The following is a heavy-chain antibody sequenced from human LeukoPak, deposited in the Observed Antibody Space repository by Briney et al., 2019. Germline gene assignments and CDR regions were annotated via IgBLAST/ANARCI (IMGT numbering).Heavy chain of an antibody. J-gene: IGHJ5*02. V-gene: IGHV1-3*03. CDR1: GYTFTNYA. D-gene: IGHD3-22*01. CDR2: INTGNGNT. CDR3: AREDYYDSGSFDP. Sequence: GASVKVSCKASGYTFTNYAMHWVRQAPGQRLEWMGWINTGNGNTKYSQEFQGRVTITRDTSANTAYMELSSLRSEDTAVYYCAREDYYDSGSFDPWGQGTLVTVSS.